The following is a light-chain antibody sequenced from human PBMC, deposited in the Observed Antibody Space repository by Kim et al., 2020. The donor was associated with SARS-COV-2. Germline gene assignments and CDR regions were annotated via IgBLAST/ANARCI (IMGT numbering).Light chain of an antibody. CDR1: NIEKRN. CDR2: RDS. Sequence: VALGQTARMTCGGDNIEKRNVHWYQQRPGQAPILVIYRDSKRPSGIPERVSGSNSGNTATLTISRVQAGDEADYYCQVWDGRAVVFGGGTKRAVL. J-gene: IGLJ2*01. V-gene: IGLV3-9*01. CDR3: QVWDGRAVV.